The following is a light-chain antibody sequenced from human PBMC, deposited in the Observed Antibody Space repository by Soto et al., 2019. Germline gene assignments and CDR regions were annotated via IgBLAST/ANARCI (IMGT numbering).Light chain of an antibody. CDR1: QSISSW. J-gene: IGKJ2*01. CDR3: QHYNSYSYT. Sequence: DIQMTQSPSTLSASVGDRVTITCRASQSISSWLAWYQQKPGKAPKRLIYKASSLESGVPSRFSGSGSGTEFTLTISSLQPDDFATYYCQHYNSYSYTFGQGTKLEIK. V-gene: IGKV1-5*03. CDR2: KAS.